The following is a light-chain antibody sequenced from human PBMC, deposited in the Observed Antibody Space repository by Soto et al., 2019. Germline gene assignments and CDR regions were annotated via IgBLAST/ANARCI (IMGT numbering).Light chain of an antibody. CDR2: TNN. J-gene: IGLJ1*01. CDR3: ATWDDSLSVYV. CDR1: SSNIGSNP. V-gene: IGLV1-44*01. Sequence: QSVLTQPPSASGTPGQRVTISCSGSSSNIGSNPVNWYRQHLPGTAPKVLILTNNQRPSGVPDRFSGSKSGTSASLAISGLQSEDEADYYCATWDDSLSVYVFGTGTKLTVL.